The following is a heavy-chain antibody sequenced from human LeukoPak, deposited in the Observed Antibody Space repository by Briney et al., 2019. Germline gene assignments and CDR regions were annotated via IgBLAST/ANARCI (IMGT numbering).Heavy chain of an antibody. J-gene: IGHJ4*02. D-gene: IGHD1-14*01. CDR2: ISKDGSRK. CDR1: GFTFSSYG. V-gene: IGHV3-30*18. Sequence: GRSLRLSCAASGFTFSSYGMQWVRQAPGKGLEWVVVISKDGSRKYYADSVKGRSTISRDNSKNTLYLQMNSLRAEDTAVYYCAKDRSGSNGPLDYWGQGTLVTVSS. CDR3: AKDRSGSNGPLDY.